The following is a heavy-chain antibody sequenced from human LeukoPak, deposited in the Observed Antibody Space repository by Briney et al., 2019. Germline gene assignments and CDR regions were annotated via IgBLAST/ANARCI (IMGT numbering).Heavy chain of an antibody. J-gene: IGHJ4*02. V-gene: IGHV6-1*01. CDR2: TYYRSKRYN. CDR3: ARDRWSYYFDY. D-gene: IGHD6-13*01. CDR1: GDSVSINSAA. Sequence: SPTLSLTFAISGDSVSINSAAWNWVRQSPGRGLEWLGRTYYRSKRYNYDAGWGKSRITNKPGTTNNLFSLQLNSVTPEDTAVYYCARDRWSYYFDYWGQGTLVTVSS.